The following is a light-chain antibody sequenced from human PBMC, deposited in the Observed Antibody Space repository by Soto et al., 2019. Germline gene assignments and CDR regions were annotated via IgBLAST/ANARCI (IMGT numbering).Light chain of an antibody. J-gene: IGKJ1*01. CDR1: QTISSW. V-gene: IGKV1-5*03. CDR3: QHYNSYSEA. Sequence: DIQMTQAPFTLSGPVGGRGTITFRASQTISSWLAWYQQKPGKAPKLLIYKASTLKSGVPSRFSGSGSGTEFTLTISSLQPDDFATYYCQHYNSYSEAFGQGTKVDIK. CDR2: KAS.